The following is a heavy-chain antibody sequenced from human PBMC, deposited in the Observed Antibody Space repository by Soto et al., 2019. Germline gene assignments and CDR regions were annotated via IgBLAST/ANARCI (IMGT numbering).Heavy chain of an antibody. CDR3: AKVPGYGYVWGTYYYFDY. CDR1: GFTFNNYA. J-gene: IGHJ4*02. V-gene: IGHV3-23*01. D-gene: IGHD3-16*01. CDR2: ISGGGSST. Sequence: GGSLRLSCAASGFTFNNYAMSWVRQAPGKGLEWVSSISGGGSSTYYADSVKGRFTISRDNSKNTLYLQMNSLRAEDTAVYYCAKVPGYGYVWGTYYYFDYWGLGAQVTVSS.